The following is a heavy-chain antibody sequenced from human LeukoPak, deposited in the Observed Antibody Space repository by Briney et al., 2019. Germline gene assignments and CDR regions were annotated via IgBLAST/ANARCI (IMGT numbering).Heavy chain of an antibody. CDR1: GGSISSSSYY. CDR2: IYYSGST. D-gene: IGHD1-1*01. CDR3: AXRSXXXWQLEYFQH. J-gene: IGHJ1*01. V-gene: IGHV4-39*01. Sequence: SETLSLTCTVSGGSISSSSYYWGWIRQPPGKGLEWIGSIYYSGSTYYNPSLKSRVTISVDTSKNQFSLKLSSVTAADTAVYYCAXRSXXXWQLEYFQHWGQGTLVTVSS.